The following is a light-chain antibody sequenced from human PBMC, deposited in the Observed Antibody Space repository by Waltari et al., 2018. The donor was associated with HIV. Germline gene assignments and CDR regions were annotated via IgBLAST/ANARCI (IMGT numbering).Light chain of an antibody. V-gene: IGLV2-14*01. Sequence: QSALTQPASVSGSPGPSLTISCPGTSSDVGGYNYVSWYQQHPGKAPKLMIYDVSNRPSGVSNRFSGSKSGNTASLTISGLQAEDEADYYCSSYTSSSTQVFGTGTKVTVL. CDR1: SSDVGGYNY. CDR3: SSYTSSSTQV. CDR2: DVS. J-gene: IGLJ1*01.